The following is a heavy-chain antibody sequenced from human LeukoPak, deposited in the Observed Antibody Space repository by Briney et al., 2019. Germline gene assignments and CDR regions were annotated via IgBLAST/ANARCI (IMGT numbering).Heavy chain of an antibody. CDR3: ARGGTYLPFGY. D-gene: IGHD3-3*01. J-gene: IGHJ4*02. V-gene: IGHV1-8*01. Sequence: EASVKVSCKASGYTLTSYDINWVRQATGQGLEWMGWMNANSGDTGYAQNFQGRATMTRNTSISTAYMELSSLRSEDTAIYYCARGGTYLPFGYWGQGTLVTVSS. CDR2: MNANSGDT. CDR1: GYTLTSYD.